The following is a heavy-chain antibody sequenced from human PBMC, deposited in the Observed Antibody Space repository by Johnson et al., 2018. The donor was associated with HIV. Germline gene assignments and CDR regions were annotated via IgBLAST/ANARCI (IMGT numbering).Heavy chain of an antibody. J-gene: IGHJ3*02. Sequence: VQLVESGGGLVQPGGSLRLSCAASGFTFSSYAMSWVRQAPGKGLEWVSTISGSGDNTYYADSVKGRFTISRDNAKNSLYLQMNSLRAEDTAVYYCARGAAFDIWGQGTMVIVSS. CDR2: ISGSGDNT. V-gene: IGHV3-23*04. CDR3: ARGAAFDI. CDR1: GFTFSSYA.